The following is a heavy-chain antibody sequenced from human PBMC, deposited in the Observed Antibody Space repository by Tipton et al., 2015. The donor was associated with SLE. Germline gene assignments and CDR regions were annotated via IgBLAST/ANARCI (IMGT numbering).Heavy chain of an antibody. V-gene: IGHV4-59*08. D-gene: IGHD6-6*01. CDR1: GASINSHY. CDR3: ARWDSSSSWYFDY. Sequence: TLSLTCTVSGASINSHYWSWIRQPPGKGLEWIGYIYYSGSTNYNPSLKSRVTISVDTSKNQFSLKLSSVTAADTAVYYCARWDSSSSWYFDYWGQGTLVTVSS. J-gene: IGHJ4*02. CDR2: IYYSGST.